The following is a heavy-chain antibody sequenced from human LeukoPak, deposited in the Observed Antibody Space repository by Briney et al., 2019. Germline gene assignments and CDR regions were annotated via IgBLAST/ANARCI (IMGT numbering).Heavy chain of an antibody. CDR2: INSNGDTT. V-gene: IGHV3-23*01. CDR3: AKDGLCPDVCPTKIAVSGYFDS. CDR1: GFTFSIFT. D-gene: IGHD6-19*01. J-gene: IGHJ4*02. Sequence: GGSLRLSCETSGFTFSIFTMSWVRQAPGKGLEWISPINSNGDTTSYADSVKGRFTISRDNSKNTVFLQMNSLSAEDTAVFYCAKDGLCPDVCPTKIAVSGYFDSWGQGIPVTVSS.